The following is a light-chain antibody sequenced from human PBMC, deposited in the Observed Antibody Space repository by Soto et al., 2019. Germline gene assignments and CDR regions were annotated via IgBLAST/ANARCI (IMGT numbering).Light chain of an antibody. Sequence: DIQMTQSPSTLSGSLGDRVTITCRASQTISSWLAWYQQKPGKAPKLLIYKASTLTSGVPSRFSGSGSGTDFTLTISSLEPEDSAVYYCQQRHRWPITFGQGTKVDIK. CDR2: KAS. J-gene: IGKJ1*01. CDR1: QTISSW. V-gene: IGKV1-5*03. CDR3: QQRHRWPIT.